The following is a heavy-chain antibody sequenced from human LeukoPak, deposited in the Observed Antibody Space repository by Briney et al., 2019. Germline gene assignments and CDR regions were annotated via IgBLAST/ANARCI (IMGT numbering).Heavy chain of an antibody. CDR2: ISGSGGST. D-gene: IGHD3-22*01. V-gene: IGHV3-23*01. CDR3: AKDRGEGTMIVVVLDY. CDR1: GFTFSSYA. J-gene: IGHJ4*02. Sequence: GGSLRLSCAASGFTFSSYAMSWVRQAPGKGLEWVSAISGSGGSTYYADSVKGRFTISRDNSKITLYLQMNSLRAEDTAVYYCAKDRGEGTMIVVVLDYWGQGTLVTVSS.